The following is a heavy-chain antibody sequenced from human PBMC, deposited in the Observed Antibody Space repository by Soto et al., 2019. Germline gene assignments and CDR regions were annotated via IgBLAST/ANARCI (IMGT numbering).Heavy chain of an antibody. CDR2: ISYDGSRT. V-gene: IGHV3-30*03. D-gene: IGHD3-22*01. Sequence: QVQLVESGGGVVQPGRSLRLTCAASGFIFSGSGMHWVRQAPGKGLEWVALISYDGSRTYYADSVRDRFTISRDNGQNTLYLQMNSLRAEDTAVYFCARWVGGSMYDNSGKYGSWGQGTLVIVSS. CDR1: GFIFSGSG. CDR3: ARWVGGSMYDNSGKYGS. J-gene: IGHJ5*02.